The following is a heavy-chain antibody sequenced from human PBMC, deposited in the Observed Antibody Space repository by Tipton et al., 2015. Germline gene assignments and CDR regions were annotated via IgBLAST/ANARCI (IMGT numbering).Heavy chain of an antibody. Sequence: TLSLTCAVYGGSFSGYYWNWIRQPPGKGLEWIGEINHSGYTNYNPSLKSRVIISLDTSKNQFSLNLSSVTAADTAVYYCASGCINFSCYYWFDPWGPGTLVTVSS. CDR3: ASGCINFSCYYWFDP. CDR1: GGSFSGYY. D-gene: IGHD2-21*01. CDR2: INHSGYT. J-gene: IGHJ5*02. V-gene: IGHV4-34*01.